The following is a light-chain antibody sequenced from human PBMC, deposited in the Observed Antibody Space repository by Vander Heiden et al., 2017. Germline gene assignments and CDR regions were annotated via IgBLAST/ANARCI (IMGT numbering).Light chain of an antibody. Sequence: QSALAQPPSASGSPGQSVAISCPGSSSDVGVYEYVSWYQQHPGKAPKLIIYEVTKRSSGVPDRFSGSKSGNTASLTVSGLQAEDEADYYCSSYAGNNNKVFGTGTKVTVL. CDR1: SSDVGVYEY. V-gene: IGLV2-8*01. CDR3: SSYAGNNNKV. J-gene: IGLJ1*01. CDR2: EVT.